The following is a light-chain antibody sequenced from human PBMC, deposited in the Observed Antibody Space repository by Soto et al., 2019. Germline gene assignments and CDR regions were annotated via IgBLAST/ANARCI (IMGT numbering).Light chain of an antibody. J-gene: IGKJ1*01. CDR3: QQYQSYART. V-gene: IGKV1-5*01. CDR2: DAS. CDR1: QSISSW. Sequence: DIQMTLSLSTLSASLGDRVTITCRASQSISSWLAWYQQKPGKAPKLLIYDASSLESGVPSRFSGSGSGTEFTLTISSLRPEDFATYYCQQYQSYARTFGQGTKVDIK.